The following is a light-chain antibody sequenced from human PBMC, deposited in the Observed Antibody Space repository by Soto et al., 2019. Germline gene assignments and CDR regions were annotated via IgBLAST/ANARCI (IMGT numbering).Light chain of an antibody. J-gene: IGKJ5*01. CDR1: QSVSSSY. CDR3: QKYCSSPIT. Sequence: EIVLTQSPGTLSLSPGERATLSCRASQSVSSSYLAWYQQKPGQAPRLLIYGASSRATGIPDRFRGSGSGTALTLTISRLEPEDFAVYYCQKYCSSPITFGQGTLLEIK. CDR2: GAS. V-gene: IGKV3-20*01.